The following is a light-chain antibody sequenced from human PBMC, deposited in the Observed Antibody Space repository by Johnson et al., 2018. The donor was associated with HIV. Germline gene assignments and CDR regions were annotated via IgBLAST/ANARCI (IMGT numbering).Light chain of an antibody. CDR1: SSNIGNNY. CDR3: GTWDSSLSNGGV. V-gene: IGLV1-51*01. J-gene: IGLJ1*01. Sequence: QSVLTQPPSVSAAPGQKVTISCSGSSSNIGNNYVSWYQQLPGTAPKLLIYDNNKRPSGIPDRFSGSKSGTSATLGITGLQTGDEADYYFGTWDSSLSNGGVFGTGTKVTVL. CDR2: DNN.